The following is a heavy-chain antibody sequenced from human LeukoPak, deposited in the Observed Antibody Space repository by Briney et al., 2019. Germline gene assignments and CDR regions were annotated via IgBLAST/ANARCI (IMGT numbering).Heavy chain of an antibody. CDR3: ARDGCGSTSCYSGWFDP. CDR2: IIPIFGTA. D-gene: IGHD2-2*01. V-gene: IGHV1-69*05. J-gene: IGHJ5*02. Sequence: SVKVSCKASGGTFSSYAISWVRQAPGQGLEWMGGIIPIFGTANYAQKFQGRVTITTDESTSTAYMELSSLRSEDTAVYYCARDGCGSTSCYSGWFDPWGQGTLVTVSS. CDR1: GGTFSSYA.